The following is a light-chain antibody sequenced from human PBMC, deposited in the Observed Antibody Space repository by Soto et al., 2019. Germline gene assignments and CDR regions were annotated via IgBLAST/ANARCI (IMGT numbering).Light chain of an antibody. CDR1: QSVSSSY. CDR2: GAS. Sequence: EIVLTQSPGTLSLSPGERATLSCRASQSVSSSYLAWYQQKPGQAPRLLIYGASSRATGIPDRFSGSGSGTDFTLTISRLEPEDFAVYYCQQYDYSSITFGQGTRLEIK. CDR3: QQYDYSSIT. V-gene: IGKV3-20*01. J-gene: IGKJ5*01.